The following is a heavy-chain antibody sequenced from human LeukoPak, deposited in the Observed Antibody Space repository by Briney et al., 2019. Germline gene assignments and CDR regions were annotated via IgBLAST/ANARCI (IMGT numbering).Heavy chain of an antibody. Sequence: GGSLRLSCAGSGFTFSSYWMSWVRQAPGKGLEWVANIKPDGSEKFYMDSVKGRFTISRDNSKNSLYLQVNSLRAEDTAVYYWSRYSRSVSFDPWGQGTLVTVSS. D-gene: IGHD2-21*01. CDR2: IKPDGSEK. CDR3: SRYSRSVSFDP. J-gene: IGHJ5*02. CDR1: GFTFSSYW. V-gene: IGHV3-7*01.